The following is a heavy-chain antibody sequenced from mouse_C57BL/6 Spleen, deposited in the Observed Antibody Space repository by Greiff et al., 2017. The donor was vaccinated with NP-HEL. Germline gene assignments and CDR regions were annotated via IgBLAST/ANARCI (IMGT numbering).Heavy chain of an antibody. D-gene: IGHD1-1*01. CDR2: IDPEDGET. V-gene: IGHV14-2*01. CDR1: GFNIKDYY. Sequence: VQLQQSGAELVKPGASVKLSCTASGFNIKDYYMHWVKQRTEQGLEWIGRIDPEDGETKYAPQFPGQAPITADTSANTAYLQLSGQTSEDTAVYYCAREDYGSGGDWGQGTTLTVSS. CDR3: AREDYGSGGD. J-gene: IGHJ2*01.